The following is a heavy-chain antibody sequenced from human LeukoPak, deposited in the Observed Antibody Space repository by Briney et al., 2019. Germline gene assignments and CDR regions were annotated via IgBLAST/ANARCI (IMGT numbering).Heavy chain of an antibody. D-gene: IGHD6-13*01. CDR1: GGSFSGYY. CDR3: ARVDCGRTPDPAAAGGYYYYYYGMDV. V-gene: IGHV4-34*01. J-gene: IGHJ6*02. Sequence: PSETLSLTCAVYGGSFSGYYWSWIRQPPGKGPEWIGEINHSGSTNYNPSLKSRVTISVDTSKNQFSLKLSSVTAADTAVYYCARVDCGRTPDPAAAGGYYYYYYGMDVWGQGTTVTVSS. CDR2: INHSGST.